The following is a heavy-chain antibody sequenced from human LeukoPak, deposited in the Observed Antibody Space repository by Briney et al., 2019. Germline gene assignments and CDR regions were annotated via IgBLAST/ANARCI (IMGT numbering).Heavy chain of an antibody. CDR3: SSLYYYDSSGYTIFDY. CDR1: GFTFSSYS. V-gene: IGHV3-21*04. CDR2: ISSSSSYI. J-gene: IGHJ4*02. D-gene: IGHD3-22*01. Sequence: PGGSLRLSCAASGFTFSSYSMNWVRQAPGKGLEWVSSISSSSSYIYYADSVKGRFTISRDNSKNTLYLQMNSLRAEDTAVYYCSSLYYYDSSGYTIFDYWGQGTLVTVSS.